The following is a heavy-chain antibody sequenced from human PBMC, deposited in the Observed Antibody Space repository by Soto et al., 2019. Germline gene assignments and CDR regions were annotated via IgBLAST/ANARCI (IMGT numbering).Heavy chain of an antibody. CDR1: GFIFSDYY. V-gene: IGHV3-11*01. D-gene: IGHD4-17*01. CDR3: ARDFDADSRTEFDY. CDR2: ISGNGRII. J-gene: IGHJ4*02. Sequence: QVLLVESGGGLVKPGGSLRLSCATSGFIFSDYYMHWIRQAPGKGLEWISYISGNGRIIQYADSAKGRFTISRDNAKNSLYLQMNSLRAEDTALYFCARDFDADSRTEFDYWGQGTLVTVSS.